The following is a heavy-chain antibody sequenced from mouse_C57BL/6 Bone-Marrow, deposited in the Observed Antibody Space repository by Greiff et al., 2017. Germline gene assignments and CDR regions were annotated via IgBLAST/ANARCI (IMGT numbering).Heavy chain of an antibody. V-gene: IGHV5-17*01. CDR2: ISSGSSTI. CDR1: GFTFSDYG. Sequence: EVKLVESGGGLVKPGGSLKLSCAASGFTFSDYGMHWVRQAPEKGLEWVAYISSGSSTIYYADTVKGRITISRDNAKNTLSLQMTSLRSEDTAMCYCARWNIWLSMDYWGQGTSVTVSS. CDR3: ARWNIWLSMDY. J-gene: IGHJ4*01. D-gene: IGHD1-1*02.